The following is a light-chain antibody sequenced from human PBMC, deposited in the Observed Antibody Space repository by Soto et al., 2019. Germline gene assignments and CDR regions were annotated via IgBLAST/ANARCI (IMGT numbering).Light chain of an antibody. Sequence: DIQMTQSPSSLSASVGDRVTITCQATQDIRNYLNWYQHKPGKAPKLLIYDASNLETGVPSRFSGSGSGTDFTFTISSLQTEDIATYYCQQYDTLQATVGTGTKSGYQT. CDR3: QQYDTLQAT. CDR1: QDIRNY. V-gene: IGKV1-33*01. J-gene: IGKJ3*01. CDR2: DAS.